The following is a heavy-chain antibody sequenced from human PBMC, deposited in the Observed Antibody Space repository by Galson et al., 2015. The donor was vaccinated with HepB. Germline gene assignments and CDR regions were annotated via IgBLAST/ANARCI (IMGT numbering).Heavy chain of an antibody. Sequence: SLRLSCAASGFTFSSYTMNWVRQAPGKGLEWVSYINTIGSAIYYADSVKGRFTISRDNAKNSLYLQLNSLRDDDTAVYYCARGLLKSFDSWGQGPLVTVSS. V-gene: IGHV3-48*02. J-gene: IGHJ4*02. CDR3: ARGLLKSFDS. CDR1: GFTFSSYT. CDR2: INTIGSAI. D-gene: IGHD2/OR15-2a*01.